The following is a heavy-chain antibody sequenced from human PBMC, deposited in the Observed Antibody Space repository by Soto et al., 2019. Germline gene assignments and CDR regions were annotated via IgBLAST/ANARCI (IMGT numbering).Heavy chain of an antibody. CDR1: GFTFSSYA. V-gene: IGHV3-30-3*01. CDR3: ARGYYGSGSYFGFDY. Sequence: XESLRLSCAASGFTFSSYAMHWVRQAPGKGLEWVAVISYDGSNKYYADSVKGRFTISRDNSKNTLYLQMNSLRAEDTAVYYCARGYYGSGSYFGFDYWGQGTLVTVSS. J-gene: IGHJ4*02. D-gene: IGHD3-10*01. CDR2: ISYDGSNK.